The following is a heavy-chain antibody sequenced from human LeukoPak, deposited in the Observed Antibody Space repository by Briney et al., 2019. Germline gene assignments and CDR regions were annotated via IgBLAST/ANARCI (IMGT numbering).Heavy chain of an antibody. CDR3: VRDLSSGWAY. D-gene: IGHD3-22*01. Sequence: GGSLRLSCVASGFSISNYWMGWARQAPGKGLEWVANVREDGNDEYYVSSVRGRFSGSRDNGKNSLSLQMNSLTADDTALYYCVRDLSSGWAYWGQGTVVTVSS. CDR2: VREDGNDE. V-gene: IGHV3-7*01. CDR1: GFSISNYW. J-gene: IGHJ4*02.